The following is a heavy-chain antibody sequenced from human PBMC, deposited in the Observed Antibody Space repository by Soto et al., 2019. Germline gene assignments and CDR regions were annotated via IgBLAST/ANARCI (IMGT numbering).Heavy chain of an antibody. D-gene: IGHD1-1*01. CDR1: GFTVSSNY. CDR3: VRDLGTWRAVDDKDV. V-gene: IGHV3-66*01. CDR2: IYMGGNT. J-gene: IGHJ6*02. Sequence: GGSLRLSCAASGFTVSSNYMNWVRQAPAKGLEWVSVIYMGGNTHYSDSVRGRFTMSRDDSKNTLYLQMNSLRVEDTAVYFCVRDLGTWRAVDDKDVSGRRTTDTVSS.